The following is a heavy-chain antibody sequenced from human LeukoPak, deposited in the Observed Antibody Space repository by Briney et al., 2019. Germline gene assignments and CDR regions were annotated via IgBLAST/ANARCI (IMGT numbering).Heavy chain of an antibody. CDR3: AKMCPLLSSTSCYNC. Sequence: GGSLRLSCAASGFTFSSYGMHWVRQAPGKGLEWVAFIRYDGSNKYYADSVKGRFTISRDNSKNTLYLQMNSLRAEDAAVYYCAKMCPLLSSTSCYNCWGQGTLATVSS. D-gene: IGHD2-2*02. V-gene: IGHV3-30*02. CDR2: IRYDGSNK. J-gene: IGHJ4*02. CDR1: GFTFSSYG.